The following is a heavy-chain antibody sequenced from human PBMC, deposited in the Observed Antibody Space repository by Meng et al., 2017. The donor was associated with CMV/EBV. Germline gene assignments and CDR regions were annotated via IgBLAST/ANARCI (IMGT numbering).Heavy chain of an antibody. CDR3: ARDSSISDFWSGYYVGGYYYYGMDV. CDR2: INSDGSST. V-gene: IGHV3-74*01. Sequence: GESLKISCAASGFTFDDYTMHWVRQAPGKGLVWVSRINSDGSSTSYADSVKGRFTISRDNAKNTLYLQMNSLRAEDTAVYYCARDSSISDFWSGYYVGGYYYYGMDVWGQGTTVTVSS. J-gene: IGHJ6*02. D-gene: IGHD3-3*01. CDR1: GFTFDDYT.